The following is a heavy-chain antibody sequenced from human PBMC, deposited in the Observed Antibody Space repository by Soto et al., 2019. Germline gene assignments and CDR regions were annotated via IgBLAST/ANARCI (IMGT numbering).Heavy chain of an antibody. CDR1: GFTFSNAW. CDR3: EAVSSGWYGYGMDV. V-gene: IGHV3-15*07. D-gene: IGHD6-19*01. Sequence: EVQLVESGGGLVKPGGSLRLSCAASGFTFSNAWMNWVRQAPGKGLEWVGRIKSKTDGGTTDYAAPVKGRFTISRDDSKNTVYLQMNSLKTEDTAVYYCEAVSSGWYGYGMDVWGQGTTVTVSS. CDR2: IKSKTDGGTT. J-gene: IGHJ6*02.